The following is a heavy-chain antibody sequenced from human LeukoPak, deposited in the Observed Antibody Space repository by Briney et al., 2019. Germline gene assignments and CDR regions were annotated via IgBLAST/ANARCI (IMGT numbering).Heavy chain of an antibody. CDR1: GGSISSRNW. CDR3: ARLQLRHCSRTSCANEFDY. V-gene: IGHV4-4*02. J-gene: IGHJ4*02. Sequence: PSETLSLTCAVSGGSISSRNWWSWVRQPPGKGLEWIGEISHTGGTSYTPSLKSRVAISVDKSKNQCSLKLTSVTAADTAVYYCARLQLRHCSRTSCANEFDYWGQGTLVTVSS. CDR2: ISHTGGT. D-gene: IGHD2-2*01.